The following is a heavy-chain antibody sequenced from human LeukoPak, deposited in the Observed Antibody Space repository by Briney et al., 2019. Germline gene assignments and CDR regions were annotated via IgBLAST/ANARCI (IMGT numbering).Heavy chain of an antibody. V-gene: IGHV3-23*01. CDR1: GFTFTNYA. Sequence: GGSLRLSCAASGFTFTNYAMTWVRQAPGKGLEWVSAISGSGGSTYYADSVKGRFTISRDNSKNTLYLQMNSLRAEDTAVYYCAKEPRRYNWNYDPWGQGTLVTVSS. J-gene: IGHJ5*02. D-gene: IGHD1-7*01. CDR2: ISGSGGST. CDR3: AKEPRRYNWNYDP.